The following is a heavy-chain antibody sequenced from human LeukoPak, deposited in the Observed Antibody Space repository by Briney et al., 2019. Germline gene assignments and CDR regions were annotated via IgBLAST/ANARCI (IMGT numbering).Heavy chain of an antibody. J-gene: IGHJ5*02. Sequence: PGGSLRLSCVASGSTFSSYSMNWVRQAPGKGLEWVSYISTRSGIIYYADSVKGRFTISRDNAKNSLYLQMNSLRDEDTAVYYCARYGGYCSGPSCPETAHNWFDPWGQGTLVTVSS. CDR3: ARYGGYCSGPSCPETAHNWFDP. CDR2: ISTRSGII. D-gene: IGHD2-2*01. CDR1: GSTFSSYS. V-gene: IGHV3-48*02.